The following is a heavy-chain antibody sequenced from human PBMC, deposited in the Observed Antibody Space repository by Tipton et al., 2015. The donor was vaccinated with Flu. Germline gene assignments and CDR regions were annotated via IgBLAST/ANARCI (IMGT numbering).Heavy chain of an antibody. V-gene: IGHV4-39*07. Sequence: TLSLTCTVSGGSISSSSYHWGWIRQPPGMGLEWIGSVHYSGSTYQNPSLESRATIPVDTSKNQFSLKLSSVTAADTAVYFCAREGRNSGGLDYWGQGTLVTVSS. D-gene: IGHD1-26*01. J-gene: IGHJ4*02. CDR3: AREGRNSGGLDY. CDR2: VHYSGST. CDR1: GGSISSSSYH.